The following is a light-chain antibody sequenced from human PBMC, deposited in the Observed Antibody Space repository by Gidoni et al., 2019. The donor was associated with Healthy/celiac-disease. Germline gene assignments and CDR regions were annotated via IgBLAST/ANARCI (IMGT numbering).Light chain of an antibody. CDR1: ESFSSSY. Sequence: EIVLTQSPGTLSLSPGERATLSCRASESFSSSYLAWYQQKPGQAPRLLIYCASSRATGVPDRFSGSGSWAEFTLTISRLEPEDFAVYYCQQYGSSPGTFGQGTKVEIK. J-gene: IGKJ1*01. V-gene: IGKV3-20*01. CDR3: QQYGSSPGT. CDR2: CAS.